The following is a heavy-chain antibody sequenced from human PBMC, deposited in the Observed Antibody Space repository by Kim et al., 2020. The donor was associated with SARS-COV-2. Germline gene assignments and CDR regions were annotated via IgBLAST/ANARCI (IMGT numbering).Heavy chain of an antibody. Sequence: SETLSLTCTVSGGSISSSSYYWGWIRQPPGKGLEWIGSIYYSGSTYYNPSLKSRVTISVDTSKNQFSLKLSSVTAADTAVYYCARHSGATVWFALDYWGQGTLVTVSS. D-gene: IGHD1-26*01. CDR3: ARHSGATVWFALDY. J-gene: IGHJ4*02. V-gene: IGHV4-39*01. CDR2: IYYSGST. CDR1: GGSISSSSYY.